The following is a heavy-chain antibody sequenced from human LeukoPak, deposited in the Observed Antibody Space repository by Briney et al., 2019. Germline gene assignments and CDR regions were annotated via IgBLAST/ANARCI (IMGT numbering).Heavy chain of an antibody. D-gene: IGHD2-8*01. CDR1: GFTLSTYS. V-gene: IGHV3-48*01. J-gene: IGHJ4*02. CDR2: ITSSSSTL. Sequence: AGGSLRLSCAASGFTLSTYSMNWVRQAPGKGLEWVSYITSSSSTLYYADSVKGRFTISRDNATNSLYLQMNSLRVEDTAVYYCARDAPTNGVWYSGFDYWGQGTLVTVSS. CDR3: ARDAPTNGVWYSGFDY.